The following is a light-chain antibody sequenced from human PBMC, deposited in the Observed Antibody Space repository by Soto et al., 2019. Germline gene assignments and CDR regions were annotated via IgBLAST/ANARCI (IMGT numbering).Light chain of an antibody. V-gene: IGKV3-11*01. Sequence: EIVLTQSPATLSLSPGERATLSCRASQSVSSYLAWYQQKPGQAPRLLIYDASNRATGIPGRFSGSGSGTDFTLTISSLEPEDFAVYYCQQCSSWPLTFGGGTKVEIK. CDR2: DAS. CDR1: QSVSSY. CDR3: QQCSSWPLT. J-gene: IGKJ4*01.